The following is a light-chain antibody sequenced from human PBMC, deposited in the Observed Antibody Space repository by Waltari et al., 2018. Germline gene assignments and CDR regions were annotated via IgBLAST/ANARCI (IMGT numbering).Light chain of an antibody. CDR1: QTVGSSS. V-gene: IGKV3-20*01. Sequence: EIVLTQSPGTASLSQGERVTISCRASQTVGSSSLAWYHQKPGQAPRLVIYRASRRATGIPDRFSGSGSGTDLSLTISRREPEDFAVYYCQQHGTLPATFGQGTKVEIK. CDR3: QQHGTLPAT. CDR2: RAS. J-gene: IGKJ1*01.